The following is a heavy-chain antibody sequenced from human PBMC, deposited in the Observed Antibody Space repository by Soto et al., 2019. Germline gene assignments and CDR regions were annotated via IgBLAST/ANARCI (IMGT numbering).Heavy chain of an antibody. CDR3: AREGGESSDGLYYFDS. V-gene: IGHV4-30-4*01. CDR1: CGSTSSDNY. CDR2: IYYSGNT. D-gene: IGHD3-16*01. Sequence: PSETLSLTCTVSCGSTSSDNYWSWIRQPPGKGLEWIGHIYYSGNTDYNPSLKSRLDISIDTSKNQFSLKLSSVTAADTAVYFCAREGGESSDGLYYFDSWGQGSLVTVSS. J-gene: IGHJ4*02.